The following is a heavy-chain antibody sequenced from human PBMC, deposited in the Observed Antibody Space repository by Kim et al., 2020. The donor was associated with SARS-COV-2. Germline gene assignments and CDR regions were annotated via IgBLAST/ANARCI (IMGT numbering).Heavy chain of an antibody. D-gene: IGHD3-3*01. J-gene: IGHJ4*02. Sequence: SETLSLTCTVSGGSISSSSYYWGWIRQPPGKGLEWIGSIYYSGSTYYNPSLKSRVTISVDTSKNQFSLKLSSVTAADTAVYYCARDRIADDFWSGYSDYWGQGTLVTVSS. CDR3: ARDRIADDFWSGYSDY. V-gene: IGHV4-39*07. CDR2: IYYSGST. CDR1: GGSISSSSYY.